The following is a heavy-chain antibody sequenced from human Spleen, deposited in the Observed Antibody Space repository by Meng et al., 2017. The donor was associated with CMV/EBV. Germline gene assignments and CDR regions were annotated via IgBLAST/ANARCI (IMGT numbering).Heavy chain of an antibody. Sequence: GGSLRLSCAASGFTFSSYGMHWVRQAPGKGLEWVAFIRYDGSNKYYADSVKGRFTISRDNSKNTLYLQMNSLRAEDTAVYYCAKVGLGYCSSTSCYVFDYWGQGTLVTVSS. CDR1: GFTFSSYG. D-gene: IGHD2-2*01. CDR3: AKVGLGYCSSTSCYVFDY. V-gene: IGHV3-30*02. CDR2: IRYDGSNK. J-gene: IGHJ4*02.